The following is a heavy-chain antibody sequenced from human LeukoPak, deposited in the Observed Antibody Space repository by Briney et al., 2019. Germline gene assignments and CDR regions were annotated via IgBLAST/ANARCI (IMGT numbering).Heavy chain of an antibody. D-gene: IGHD2-21*02. V-gene: IGHV3-7*01. CDR2: IKQDESKT. J-gene: IGHJ4*02. CDR3: ARDASLYCAGDTGYWAFDH. Sequence: PGGSLRLSCAASVFTFSNYWMSWVRQAPGKGPEWVANIKQDESKTYYVDSVKGRFTISRDNAKNSLFLQMNSLRAEDTAVYYCARDASLYCAGDTGYWAFDHWGQGTLVFISS. CDR1: VFTFSNYW.